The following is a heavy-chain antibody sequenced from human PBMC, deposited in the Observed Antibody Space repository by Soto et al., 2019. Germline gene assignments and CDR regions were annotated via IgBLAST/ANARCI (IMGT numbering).Heavy chain of an antibody. J-gene: IGHJ4*02. Sequence: GGTLRLSCAASGFTFSTYDMNWVRQAPGKGMEWISYLTTSGNSIYYADPVKGRFTASRDNTKNSLFLQMNSLRVEDTAVYYCAGHTCTAVSWGQGTLVTVSS. D-gene: IGHD2-2*01. CDR2: LTTSGNSI. CDR1: GFTFSTYD. V-gene: IGHV3-48*03. CDR3: AGHTCTAVS.